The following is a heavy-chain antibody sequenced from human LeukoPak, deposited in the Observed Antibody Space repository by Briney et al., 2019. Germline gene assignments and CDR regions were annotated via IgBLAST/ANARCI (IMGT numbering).Heavy chain of an antibody. V-gene: IGHV3-74*01. Sequence: GGSLRLSCAASGFTFSNYWMHWVRHAPGKGLVWVSRINSDGSSTSYADSVKGRFTISRDNAKNTLYLQMNSLRAEDTAVYYCAREGRFGELLIRHDAFDIWGQGTMVTVSS. D-gene: IGHD3-10*01. CDR3: AREGRFGELLIRHDAFDI. CDR1: GFTFSNYW. CDR2: INSDGSST. J-gene: IGHJ3*02.